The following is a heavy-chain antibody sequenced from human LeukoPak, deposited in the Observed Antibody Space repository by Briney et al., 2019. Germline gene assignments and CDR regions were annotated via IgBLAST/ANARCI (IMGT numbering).Heavy chain of an antibody. Sequence: SETLSLTCGVSGGSISNTNWWTWVRQPPGKGLEWIGEIYHSGSTNYNPSLKSRVTISVDKSKNQFSLKLSSVTAADTAVYYCARTSRINMVLDPWGQGTLVTVSS. J-gene: IGHJ5*02. CDR2: IYHSGST. CDR3: ARTSRINMVLDP. V-gene: IGHV4/OR15-8*01. CDR1: GGSISNTNW. D-gene: IGHD3-10*01.